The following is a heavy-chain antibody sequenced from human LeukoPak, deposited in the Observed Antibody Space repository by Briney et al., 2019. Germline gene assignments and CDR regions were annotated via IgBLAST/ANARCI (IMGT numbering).Heavy chain of an antibody. J-gene: IGHJ4*02. Sequence: PGGSLRLSCAASGFTSDDYGMSWVRQAPGKGLEWVSGINWNGGSTGYVDSVKGRFTISRDNAKNSLYLQMNSLRAEDTALYYCARDLRAWPYCSGGSCYSGFDYWGQGTLVTVSS. V-gene: IGHV3-20*04. CDR3: ARDLRAWPYCSGGSCYSGFDY. CDR2: INWNGGST. CDR1: GFTSDDYG. D-gene: IGHD2-15*01.